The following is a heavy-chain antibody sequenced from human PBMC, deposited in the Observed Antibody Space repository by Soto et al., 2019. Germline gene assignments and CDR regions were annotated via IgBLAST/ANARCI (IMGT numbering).Heavy chain of an antibody. D-gene: IGHD3-3*01. J-gene: IGHJ4*02. CDR1: GGTFSSYA. V-gene: IGHV1-69*04. CDR2: IIPILGIA. Sequence: ASVKVSCKASGGTFSSYAISWVRQAPGQGLEWMGRIIPILGIANYAQKFQGRVTITADKSTSTAYMELSSLRSEDTALYYCARGGTDSDFWSGYYTDYWGQGTLVTVSS. CDR3: ARGGTDSDFWSGYYTDY.